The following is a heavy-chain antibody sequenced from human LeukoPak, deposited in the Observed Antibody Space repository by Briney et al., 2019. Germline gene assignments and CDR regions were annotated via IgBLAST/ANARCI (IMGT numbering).Heavy chain of an antibody. CDR2: IIPIFGTA. CDR3: GRKVPSDSSGYYYRGQFDP. V-gene: IGHV1-69*06. CDR1: GGTFSSYA. D-gene: IGHD3-22*01. Sequence: GASVKVSCKASGGTFSSYAISWVRQAPGQGLEWMGGIIPIFGTANYAQKFQGRDTITADKSTSTAYMELSSLRSEDTAVYYCGRKVPSDSSGYYYRGQFDPWGQGTLVTVSS. J-gene: IGHJ5*02.